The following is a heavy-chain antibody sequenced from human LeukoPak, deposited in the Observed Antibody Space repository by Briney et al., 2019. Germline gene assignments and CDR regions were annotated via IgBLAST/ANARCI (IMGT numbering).Heavy chain of an antibody. J-gene: IGHJ4*02. D-gene: IGHD2-2*01. CDR1: GYSITNGHY. CDR3: ARLPHCSGTACYGGGYYCDY. V-gene: IGHV4-38-2*01. CDR2: IWHSGRT. Sequence: PSETLSLTXVVSGYSITNGHYWGWVRQPPGKGLEWIGTIWHSGRTFFNPSLKSRVAISVDTSKNQFSLKLSSVTAADTAVFFCARLPHCSGTACYGGGYYCDYWGPGTLVTVSS.